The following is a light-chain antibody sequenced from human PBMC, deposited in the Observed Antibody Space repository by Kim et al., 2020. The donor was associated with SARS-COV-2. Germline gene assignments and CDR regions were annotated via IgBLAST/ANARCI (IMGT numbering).Light chain of an antibody. CDR2: QDS. CDR1: KLGDKY. V-gene: IGLV3-1*01. CDR3: QAWDSSTVG. Sequence: SYELTQPPSVSVSPGQTASITCSGDKLGDKYACWYQQKPGQSPVLVIYQDSKRPSGIPERFSGSNSGNTATLTISGTKAMDEADYYCQAWDSSTVGFGGGTKLTVL. J-gene: IGLJ2*01.